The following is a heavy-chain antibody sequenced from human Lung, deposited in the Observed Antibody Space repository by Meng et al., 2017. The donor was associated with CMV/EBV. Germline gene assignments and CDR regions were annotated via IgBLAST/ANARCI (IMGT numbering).Heavy chain of an antibody. CDR1: GFTFSSYS. CDR3: ANDAFDI. J-gene: IGHJ3*02. CDR2: ISTSSSTK. V-gene: IGHV3-48*04. Sequence: GGSLRLSCAASGFTFSSYSMNWVRQAPGKGLEWVSYISTSSSTKYYADPVKGRFTISRDNAKNSLYLQMNSLRAEDTAVYYCANDAFDIWGQGTMVTVSS.